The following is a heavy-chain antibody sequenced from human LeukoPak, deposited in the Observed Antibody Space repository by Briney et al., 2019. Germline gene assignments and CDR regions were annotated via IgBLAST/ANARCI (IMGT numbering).Heavy chain of an antibody. J-gene: IGHJ4*02. V-gene: IGHV3-48*03. Sequence: QTGGSLRLSCAASELTFSNYEMHWVRQAPGKGLDWVSYISSSSSTIYYADSVKGRFTISRDNAKNSLYLQMNSLRAEDTAIYYCAGGRYDFWSGPRAYYFDYWGQGTLVTVSS. CDR3: AGGRYDFWSGPRAYYFDY. D-gene: IGHD3-3*01. CDR1: ELTFSNYE. CDR2: ISSSSSTI.